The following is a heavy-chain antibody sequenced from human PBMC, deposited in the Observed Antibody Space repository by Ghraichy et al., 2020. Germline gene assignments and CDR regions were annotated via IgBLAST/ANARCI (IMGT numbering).Heavy chain of an antibody. V-gene: IGHV4-59*01. Sequence: SETLSLTCTVSGGSISSYYWSWIRQPPGKGLEWIGYIYYSGSTNYNPSLKSRVTISVDTSKNQFSLKLSSVTAADTAVYYCARDTDGDYLDYWGQGTLVTVSS. CDR2: IYYSGST. CDR1: GGSISSYY. D-gene: IGHD4-17*01. CDR3: ARDTDGDYLDY. J-gene: IGHJ4*02.